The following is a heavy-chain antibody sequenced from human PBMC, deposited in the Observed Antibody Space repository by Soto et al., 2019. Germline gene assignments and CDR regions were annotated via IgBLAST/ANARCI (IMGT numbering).Heavy chain of an antibody. Sequence: VQLQGSGPGLVKPSETLSLTCSVSGGSLSRGSYFWTWVRQPPGKGLEWIGHSSYNGSTGYNPSLKSRVTISVDTSKHQFSLRLTSVTTADTAVYYCARAHAGMVTSGWFDPWDQGTLVTVSS. CDR3: ARAHAGMVTSGWFDP. CDR1: GGSLSRGSYF. CDR2: SSYNGST. V-gene: IGHV4-61*01. J-gene: IGHJ5*02. D-gene: IGHD2-21*02.